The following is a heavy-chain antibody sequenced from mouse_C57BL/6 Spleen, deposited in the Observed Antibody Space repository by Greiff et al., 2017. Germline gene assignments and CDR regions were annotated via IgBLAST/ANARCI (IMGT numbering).Heavy chain of an antibody. Sequence: DVKLQESGPELVKPGASVKIPCKASGYTFTDYNMDWVKQSHGKSLEWIGDINPNNGGTIYNQKFKGKATLTVDKSSSTAYMELRSLTSEDTAVYYCARSSFDYWGQGTTLTVSS. CDR3: ARSSFDY. CDR2: INPNNGGT. CDR1: GYTFTDYN. J-gene: IGHJ2*01. V-gene: IGHV1-18*01.